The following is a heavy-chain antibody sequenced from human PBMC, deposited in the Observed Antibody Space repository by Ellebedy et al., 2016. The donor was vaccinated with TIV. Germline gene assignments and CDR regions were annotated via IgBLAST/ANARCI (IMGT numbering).Heavy chain of an antibody. Sequence: GSLRLXXTVSGGSMATSYWNWIRQSPGKGLEWIGSIYYTGRVDYNPSLKSRVSISVDLSKNQFSLKLRSVSAADTAVYYCARDNWFNPWGQGTPVTVSS. CDR3: ARDNWFNP. CDR2: IYYTGRV. V-gene: IGHV4-59*13. J-gene: IGHJ5*02. CDR1: GGSMATSY.